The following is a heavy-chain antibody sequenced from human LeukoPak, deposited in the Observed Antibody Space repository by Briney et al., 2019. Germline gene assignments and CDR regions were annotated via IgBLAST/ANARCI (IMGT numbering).Heavy chain of an antibody. CDR1: GFTFSGSA. J-gene: IGHJ3*02. CDR2: IRSKANSYAT. V-gene: IGHV3-73*01. CDR3: TRNDGCSGGSCYPDDAFDI. Sequence: PGGSLRLSCAASGFTFSGSAMHWVRQASGKGLEWVGRIRSKANSYATAYAASVKGRFTISRDDSKNTAYLQMNSLKTEDTAVYYCTRNDGCSGGSCYPDDAFDIWGKGTMVTVSS. D-gene: IGHD2-15*01.